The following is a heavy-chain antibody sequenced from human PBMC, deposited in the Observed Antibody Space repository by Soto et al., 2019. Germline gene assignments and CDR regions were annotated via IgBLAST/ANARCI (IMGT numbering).Heavy chain of an antibody. CDR2: LSYDETSK. V-gene: IGHV3-30-3*01. J-gene: IGHJ3*02. CDR1: GFSFTTCS. D-gene: IGHD3-9*01. Sequence: QVQLVESGGGVVQPGRSLRLSCAASGFSFTTCSTNWVRQAPGKGLEWVAVLSYDETSKYYADSVKGRFTISRDNSKNTVYLQMSSLRPEDTAVYYCTRDWTGYDAFDIWGQGTVVTVSS. CDR3: TRDWTGYDAFDI.